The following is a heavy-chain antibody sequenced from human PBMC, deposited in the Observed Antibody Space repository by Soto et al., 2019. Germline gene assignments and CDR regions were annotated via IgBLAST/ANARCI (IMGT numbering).Heavy chain of an antibody. V-gene: IGHV3-9*01. CDR3: ARGRAPTGYFDY. Sequence: EVQLVESGGGWVQPGRSLRLSCAASGFNCDDYAMQWVRQAPGKGLEWVSGIRWNSGSIGYADSVKGRFTISRDNAKNSLYLQMNSLRAEDTAWYYCARGRAPTGYFDYWGQGTRVTVSS. CDR1: GFNCDDYA. CDR2: IRWNSGSI. J-gene: IGHJ4*02. D-gene: IGHD4-17*01.